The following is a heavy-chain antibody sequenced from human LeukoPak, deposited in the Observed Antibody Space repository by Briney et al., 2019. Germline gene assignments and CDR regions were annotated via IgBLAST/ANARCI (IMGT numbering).Heavy chain of an antibody. Sequence: GGSLRLSCAATGVTFSSYWRRWVRQAPGKGLVWVSRIYYRRTTGYTHSVKGRFTISRDNAKNTLYLQMNSLTAEDTAMYYCAKGVYGMAVWGRGPRVTVSS. CDR2: IYYRRTT. J-gene: IGHJ6*02. CDR1: GVTFSSYW. CDR3: AKGVYGMAV. V-gene: IGHV3-74*01.